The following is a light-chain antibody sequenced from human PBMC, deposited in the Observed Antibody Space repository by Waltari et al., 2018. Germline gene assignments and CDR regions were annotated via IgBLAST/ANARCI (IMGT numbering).Light chain of an antibody. CDR3: QSAGGVGKFPVV. CDR2: KDT. CDR1: ALPKRY. J-gene: IGLJ2*01. Sequence: SYELTQPPSQTVSPGQTARITCSGDALPKRYAFWYQQKPGQAPVLVIYKDTESPSGIPDRFAGSTSGKTVTLTISGVQPEDEADYYFQSAGGVGKFPVVFGGVTKLTVL. V-gene: IGLV3-25*03.